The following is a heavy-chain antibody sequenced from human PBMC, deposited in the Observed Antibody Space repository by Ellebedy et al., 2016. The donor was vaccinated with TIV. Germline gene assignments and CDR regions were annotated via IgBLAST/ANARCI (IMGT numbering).Heavy chain of an antibody. CDR2: INHSGST. Sequence: SETLSLXXAVYGGSFSGYYWSWIRQPPGKGLEWIGEINHSGSTNYNPSLKSRVTISVDTSKNQFSLKLSSVAAADTAVYYCARVPSYYYGSGSRYYFDYWGQGTLVTVSS. D-gene: IGHD3-10*01. CDR3: ARVPSYYYGSGSRYYFDY. J-gene: IGHJ4*02. V-gene: IGHV4-34*01. CDR1: GGSFSGYY.